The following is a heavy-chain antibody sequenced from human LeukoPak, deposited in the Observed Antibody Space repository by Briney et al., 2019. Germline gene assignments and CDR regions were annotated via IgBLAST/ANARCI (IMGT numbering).Heavy chain of an antibody. Sequence: PSETLSLTCTVSGGSIISSGAYWGWLRQPPGEGLEWIGSIYYSKNTYYNPSLKSRVTISADTSKNQFSLRLVSVSAADTAVYYCASPRRFSYGYFNHWAKGSLVTVS. CDR1: GGSIISSGAY. J-gene: IGHJ4*02. CDR3: ASPRRFSYGYFNH. V-gene: IGHV4-39*01. CDR2: IYYSKNT. D-gene: IGHD5-18*01.